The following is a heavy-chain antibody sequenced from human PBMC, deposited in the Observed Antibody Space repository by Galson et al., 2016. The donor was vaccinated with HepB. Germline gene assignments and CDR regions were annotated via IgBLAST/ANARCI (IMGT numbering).Heavy chain of an antibody. D-gene: IGHD3-3*01. V-gene: IGHV4-31*03. CDR3: ARGTIGVVIFDY. Sequence: TLSLTCTVSGGSISSGGYYWSWTRQHPGKGLEWIGYIYYSGSTYYNPSLKSRVTISVDTSKNQFSLKLRSVTAADTAVYYCARGTIGVVIFDYWGQGTLVTVSS. CDR2: IYYSGST. J-gene: IGHJ4*02. CDR1: GGSISSGGYY.